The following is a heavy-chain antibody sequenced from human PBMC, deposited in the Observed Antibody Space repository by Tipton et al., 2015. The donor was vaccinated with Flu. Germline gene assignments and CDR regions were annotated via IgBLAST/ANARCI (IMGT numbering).Heavy chain of an antibody. CDR2: IYYTGST. D-gene: IGHD5-12*01. V-gene: IGHV4-59*01. Sequence: TLSLTCSVSGGSISSYFWSWIRQPPGKGLEWIGYIYYTGSTGYNPSLKSRVTISVDTSKNQFSLKLSSVTAADTAVYYCARDAPGYGGYLVYWGQGTLITVSS. CDR3: ARDAPGYGGYLVY. J-gene: IGHJ4*02. CDR1: GGSISSYF.